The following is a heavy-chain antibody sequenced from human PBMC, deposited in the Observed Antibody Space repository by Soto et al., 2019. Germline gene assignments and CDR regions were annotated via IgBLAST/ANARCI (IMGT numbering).Heavy chain of an antibody. V-gene: IGHV3-23*01. D-gene: IGHD6-13*01. CDR1: GFTLGNYN. Sequence: EVQLLESGGGLVQPGGSLRLSCAASGFTLGNYNMNWVRQASGQGMEWVSVISGTGGTTYYADSVRGRFTITKDKSRNKLYMQMNNLRAEDTGVYYCAKRIATTGSRAFDYWGQGALVTVSS. CDR3: AKRIATTGSRAFDY. CDR2: ISGTGGTT. J-gene: IGHJ4*02.